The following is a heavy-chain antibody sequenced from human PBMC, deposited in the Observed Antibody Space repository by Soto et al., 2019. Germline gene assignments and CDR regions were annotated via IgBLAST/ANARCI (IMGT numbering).Heavy chain of an antibody. J-gene: IGHJ4*02. CDR2: ISWNSGRI. Sequence: GGSLRLSCSASGFTFDDYAMHWVRQAPGKGLEWVSGISWNSGRIGYADSVKGRFTISRDNSKNTLDLQMNSLRAEDTAVYYCAKDTYYYDRSGYYTYDYWGQGTQVTVSS. D-gene: IGHD3-22*01. V-gene: IGHV3-9*01. CDR3: AKDTYYYDRSGYYTYDY. CDR1: GFTFDDYA.